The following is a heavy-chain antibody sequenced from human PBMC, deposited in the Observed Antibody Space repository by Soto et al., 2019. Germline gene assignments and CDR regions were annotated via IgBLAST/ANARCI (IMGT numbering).Heavy chain of an antibody. D-gene: IGHD6-25*01. Sequence: GGSLRLSCAASGFTFSGYGMHWVRQAPGKGLEWVAIISYDGSNKYYAESVKGRFTISRDKSKNTLYLQMNSLRAADTAVYYCAKDRLANPPYYYYYYGLDVWGQGTTVTVSS. CDR3: AKDRLANPPYYYYYYGLDV. J-gene: IGHJ6*02. V-gene: IGHV3-30*18. CDR2: ISYDGSNK. CDR1: GFTFSGYG.